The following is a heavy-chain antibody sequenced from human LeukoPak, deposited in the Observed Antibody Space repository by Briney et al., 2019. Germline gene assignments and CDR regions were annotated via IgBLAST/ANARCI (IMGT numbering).Heavy chain of an antibody. J-gene: IGHJ3*02. CDR2: IIPIFGTA. D-gene: IGHD3-3*01. Sequence: ASVKVSCKASGGTFSSYAISWVRQAPGQGLEWMGGIIPIFGTANYAQKFQGRVTITADESTSTAYMELSSLRSEDTAVYYCARDGNDFWSRKAFDIWGQGTMVTVSS. V-gene: IGHV1-69*13. CDR1: GGTFSSYA. CDR3: ARDGNDFWSRKAFDI.